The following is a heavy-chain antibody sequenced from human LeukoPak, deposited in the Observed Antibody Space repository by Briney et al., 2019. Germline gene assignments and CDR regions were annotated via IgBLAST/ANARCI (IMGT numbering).Heavy chain of an antibody. J-gene: IGHJ4*02. D-gene: IGHD2-21*01. CDR3: AKDLYSLIIVVLDY. CDR1: GFSFSTYS. CDR2: ISGSGDST. Sequence: GGSLRLSCAASGFSFSTYSMNWVRQAPGKGLEWVSAISGSGDSTHYADSVKGRFTISRDNSKNTLYLQMNSLRAEDTAVYYCAKDLYSLIIVVLDYWGQGTLVTVSS. V-gene: IGHV3-23*01.